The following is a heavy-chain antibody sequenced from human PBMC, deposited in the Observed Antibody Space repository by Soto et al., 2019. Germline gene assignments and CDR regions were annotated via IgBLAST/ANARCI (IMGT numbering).Heavy chain of an antibody. Sequence: EVQLVESGGDLVQPGGSLRLSCVASGFSVNSGYMNWVRQAPGKGPQWVSVIYRGGPTYQPDSVKGRFTISRDDSKNALYLQMNSLRPEATAVYYCARANDFNAFDIWGQGTMVTVSS. V-gene: IGHV3-53*04. J-gene: IGHJ3*02. CDR2: IYRGGPT. D-gene: IGHD2-21*02. CDR3: ARANDFNAFDI. CDR1: GFSVNSGY.